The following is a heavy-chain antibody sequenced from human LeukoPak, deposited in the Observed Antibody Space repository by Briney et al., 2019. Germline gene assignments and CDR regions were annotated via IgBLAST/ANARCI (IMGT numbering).Heavy chain of an antibody. Sequence: SETLSLTCTVSGGSISSGDYYWSWIRQHPGKGLELIGYIHHSGGAYYSPPLKSRVIISVDTSKNQFSLKLNSVTAADTAVYYCVRIDDTSGYSYHFDYWGQGTLVTVSS. V-gene: IGHV4-31*03. CDR3: VRIDDTSGYSYHFDY. J-gene: IGHJ4*02. D-gene: IGHD3-22*01. CDR2: IHHSGGA. CDR1: GGSISSGDYY.